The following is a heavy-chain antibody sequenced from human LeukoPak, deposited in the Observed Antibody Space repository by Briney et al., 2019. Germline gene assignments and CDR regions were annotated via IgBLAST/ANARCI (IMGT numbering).Heavy chain of an antibody. Sequence: ASVKVSCKASGYTFTSYYMHWVRQAPGQGLEWMGIINPSGGSTSYAQKFQGRVTMTRDTSTSTAYMELSRLRSDDTAVYYCWSAGGLYGRPLCYWGQGTPVTVSS. CDR3: WSAGGLYGRPLCY. CDR2: INPSGGST. J-gene: IGHJ4*02. V-gene: IGHV1-46*01. D-gene: IGHD3-16*02. CDR1: GYTFTSYY.